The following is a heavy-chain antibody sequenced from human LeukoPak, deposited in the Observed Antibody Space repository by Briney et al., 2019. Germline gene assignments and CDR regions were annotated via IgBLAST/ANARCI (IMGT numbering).Heavy chain of an antibody. CDR1: GGSFSGYY. V-gene: IGHV4-34*01. Sequence: PSETLSLTCAVYGGSFSGYYWSWIRQPPGKGLERIGEINHSGSTNYNPSLKSRVAISVDTSKNQFSLKLSSVTAADTAVYYCATRGTYGSGSYFYWGQGTLVTVSS. J-gene: IGHJ4*02. CDR3: ATRGTYGSGSYFY. CDR2: INHSGST. D-gene: IGHD3-10*01.